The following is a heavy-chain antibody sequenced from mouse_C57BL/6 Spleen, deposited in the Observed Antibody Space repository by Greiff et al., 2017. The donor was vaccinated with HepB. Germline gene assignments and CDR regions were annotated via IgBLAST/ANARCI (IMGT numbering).Heavy chain of an antibody. D-gene: IGHD1-1*01. CDR2: ISSGGSYT. CDR1: GFTFSSYG. CDR3: ARQDYYGSDWYFDV. J-gene: IGHJ1*03. Sequence: EVMLVESGGDLVKPGGSLKLSCAASGFTFSSYGMSWVRQTPDKRLEWVATISSGGSYTYYPDSVKGRFTISRDNAKNTLYLQMSSLKSEDTAMYYCARQDYYGSDWYFDVWGTGTTVTVSS. V-gene: IGHV5-6*01.